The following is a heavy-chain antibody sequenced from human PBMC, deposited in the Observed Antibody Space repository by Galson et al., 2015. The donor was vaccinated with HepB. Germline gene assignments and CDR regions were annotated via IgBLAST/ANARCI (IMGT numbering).Heavy chain of an antibody. V-gene: IGHV1-18*04. Sequence: SVKVSCKASGYTFINYGISWVRQAPGQGLEWTGWIGGYNGNTNYTLKFQGRVIITTDASTNTVYMELRSLTSDDTAVYYCARARYSSSAPDYWGQGTLVTVSS. CDR2: IGGYNGNT. CDR1: GYTFINYG. CDR3: ARARYSSSAPDY. D-gene: IGHD6-6*01. J-gene: IGHJ4*02.